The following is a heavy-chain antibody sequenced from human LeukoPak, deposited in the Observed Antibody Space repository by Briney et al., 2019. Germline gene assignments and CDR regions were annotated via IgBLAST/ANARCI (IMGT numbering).Heavy chain of an antibody. J-gene: IGHJ4*02. CDR1: GYTFTTYP. CDR2: IIPIFVTP. V-gene: IGHV1-69*13. D-gene: IGHD6-19*01. Sequence: SVKVSCKASGYTFTTYPINWVRQAPGQGLEWMGGIIPIFVTPNYAQKFQGRVTITADESTSTAYMELSSLRSEDTAVYYCAREGYSNGWYRYWGQGTLVTVSS. CDR3: AREGYSNGWYRY.